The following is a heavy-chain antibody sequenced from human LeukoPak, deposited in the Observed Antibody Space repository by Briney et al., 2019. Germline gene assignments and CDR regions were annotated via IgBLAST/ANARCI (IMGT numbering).Heavy chain of an antibody. CDR2: INPSGGST. CDR3: ARDLVVVVPAAQYYYYGMDV. V-gene: IGHV1-46*01. D-gene: IGHD2-2*01. J-gene: IGHJ6*02. Sequence: ASVKVSCKASGYTFTSYYMHWVRQAPGQGLEWMGIINPSGGSTSYAQKFQGRVTMTRDTSTSTVYMELSSLRSEDTAVYYCARDLVVVVPAAQYYYYGMDVWGQGTTVTVSS. CDR1: GYTFTSYY.